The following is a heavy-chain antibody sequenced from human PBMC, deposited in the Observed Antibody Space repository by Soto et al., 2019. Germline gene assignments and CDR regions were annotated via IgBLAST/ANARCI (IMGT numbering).Heavy chain of an antibody. Sequence: SETLSLTCTVSGGSISSYYWSWIRQPPGKGLEWIGYIYYSGSTNYNPSLKSRVTISVDTSKNQFSLKLSSVTAADTAVYYCARFTTGTSQDFDYWGQGTLVTRLL. CDR2: IYYSGST. V-gene: IGHV4-59*01. J-gene: IGHJ4*02. D-gene: IGHD1-1*01. CDR3: ARFTTGTSQDFDY. CDR1: GGSISSYY.